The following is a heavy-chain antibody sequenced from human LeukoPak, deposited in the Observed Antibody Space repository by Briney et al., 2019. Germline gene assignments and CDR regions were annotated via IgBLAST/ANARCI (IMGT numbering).Heavy chain of an antibody. CDR1: GGSFSGYY. D-gene: IGHD2-8*01. CDR2: INHSRNT. V-gene: IGHV4-34*01. J-gene: IGHJ4*02. Sequence: SETLSLTCAVYGGSFSGYYWNWIRQPPGKGLEWIGEINHSRNTNYNPSLKSRVTISVDTSKNPFSLKLSSVTAADTAVYYCASTSSGYCTNGICSYFDYWGQGTLVTVSS. CDR3: ASTSSGYCTNGICSYFDY.